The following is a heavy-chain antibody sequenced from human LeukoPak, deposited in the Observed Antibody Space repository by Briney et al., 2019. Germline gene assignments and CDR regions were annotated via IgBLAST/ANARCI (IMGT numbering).Heavy chain of an antibody. V-gene: IGHV3-66*01. D-gene: IGHD3-22*01. Sequence: PGGSLRLSCAASGFTVSSNYMSWVRQAPGKGLEWVSVIYSGGSTYYADSVKGRFTISRDNSKNTLYLQMNSLRAEDTAVYYCAKGINYYDSSGMPYWGQGTLVTVSS. J-gene: IGHJ4*02. CDR2: IYSGGST. CDR1: GFTVSSNY. CDR3: AKGINYYDSSGMPY.